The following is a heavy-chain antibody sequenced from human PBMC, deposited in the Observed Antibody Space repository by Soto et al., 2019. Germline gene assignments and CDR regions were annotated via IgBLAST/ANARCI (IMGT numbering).Heavy chain of an antibody. CDR3: ARRRGFPYYYGMDV. J-gene: IGHJ6*02. Sequence: QLQLQESGSGLVKPSQTLSLTCAVSGGSISSGGYSWSWIRQPPGKGLEWIGYIYHSGSTYYNPSLKSRVSISVDRSKNQFSRKLSSVPAADTAVYYCARRRGFPYYYGMDVWGQGTTVTVSS. V-gene: IGHV4-30-2*01. D-gene: IGHD5-12*01. CDR1: GGSISSGGYS. CDR2: IYHSGST.